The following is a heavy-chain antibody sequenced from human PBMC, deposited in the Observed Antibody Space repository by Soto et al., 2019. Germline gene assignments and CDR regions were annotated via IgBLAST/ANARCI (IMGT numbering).Heavy chain of an antibody. CDR2: ISGYNGNT. CDR3: ARGSTHYGMEV. Sequence: QVQLVQSGAEVKKPGASVKVSCKTSGYTFTNNGINWVRQAPGQGLEWMGWISGYNGNTAYAQKLQGRVTMTTDTFTSTAYMELRSLRSDDTAVYYCARGSTHYGMEVWGQGTTVTVSS. V-gene: IGHV1-18*04. CDR1: GYTFTNNG. J-gene: IGHJ6*02. D-gene: IGHD1-1*01.